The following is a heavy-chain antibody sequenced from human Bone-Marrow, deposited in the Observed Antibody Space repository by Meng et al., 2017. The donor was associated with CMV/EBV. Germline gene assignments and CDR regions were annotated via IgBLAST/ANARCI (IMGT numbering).Heavy chain of an antibody. D-gene: IGHD3-3*01. V-gene: IGHV3-30-3*01. Sequence: GESLKISCAASGFTFSSYAMHWVRQAPGKGLEWVAVISYDGSNKYYADSVKGRFTISRDNSKNTLYLQMNSLRAEDTAVYYCARSITIFGVAAPFDYWGQGTRVTVSS. CDR1: GFTFSSYA. CDR3: ARSITIFGVAAPFDY. CDR2: ISYDGSNK. J-gene: IGHJ4*02.